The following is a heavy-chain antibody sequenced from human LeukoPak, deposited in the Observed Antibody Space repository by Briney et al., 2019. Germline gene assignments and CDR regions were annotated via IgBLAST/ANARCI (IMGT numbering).Heavy chain of an antibody. CDR3: ARVYCSGGSCYFDY. CDR1: GGSISSSSYY. D-gene: IGHD2-15*01. V-gene: IGHV4-39*07. Sequence: SETLSLTCSVSGGSISSSSYYWGWIRQPPGKGLEWIGSIYYSGSTYYNPSLKSRVTISVDTSKNQFSLKLSSVTAADTAVYYCARVYCSGGSCYFDYWGQGTLVTVSS. CDR2: IYYSGST. J-gene: IGHJ4*02.